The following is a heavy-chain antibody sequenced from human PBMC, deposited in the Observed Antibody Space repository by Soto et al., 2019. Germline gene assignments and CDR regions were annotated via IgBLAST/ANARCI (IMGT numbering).Heavy chain of an antibody. Sequence: GGSLRLSCAASGFPFSSYGMYWVRQAPGKGLEWVAVTWYDGSEKYYADSVKGRFTISRDNPKNTLYLQMNSLRAEDTAVYYCARVRSVVTPYGMDVWGQGTTVTVS. J-gene: IGHJ6*02. D-gene: IGHD3-22*01. V-gene: IGHV3-33*01. CDR3: ARVRSVVTPYGMDV. CDR2: TWYDGSEK. CDR1: GFPFSSYG.